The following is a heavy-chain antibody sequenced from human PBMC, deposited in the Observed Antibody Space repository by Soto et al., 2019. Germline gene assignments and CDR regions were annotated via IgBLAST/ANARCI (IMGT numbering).Heavy chain of an antibody. J-gene: IGHJ5*02. Sequence: QVQLVQSGAEEKKPGASVKVSCKASGYTFTSHAMHWVRQAPGQRHEWMGWINAGNGNTKYSQKFQGRVTITTDTSARTGYMELSSLRSEDTAVYYCARDGIAAAGTSWFDPWGQGTLVTVSS. D-gene: IGHD6-13*01. CDR3: ARDGIAAAGTSWFDP. CDR1: GYTFTSHA. CDR2: INAGNGNT. V-gene: IGHV1-3*05.